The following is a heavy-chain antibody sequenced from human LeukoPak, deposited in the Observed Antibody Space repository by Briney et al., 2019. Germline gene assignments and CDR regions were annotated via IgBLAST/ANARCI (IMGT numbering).Heavy chain of an antibody. CDR1: GFTFSRYW. V-gene: IGHV3-7*01. J-gene: IGHJ4*02. Sequence: PGGSLRLSYAASGFTFSRYWMSWVRQAPGKGLEWLANIKQDGSEKYYVDSVKGRFTISRDNAKNSLCLQMNSLRADDTAVYYCALGGWDYTPQSSSDFDYWGQGTLVTVSS. CDR3: ALGGWDYTPQSSSDFDY. D-gene: IGHD4-11*01. CDR2: IKQDGSEK.